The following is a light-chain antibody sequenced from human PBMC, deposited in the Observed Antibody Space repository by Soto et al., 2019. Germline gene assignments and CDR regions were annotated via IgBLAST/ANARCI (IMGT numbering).Light chain of an antibody. CDR3: HQRQYWPPIT. Sequence: VCTQSPAALSLSPGERATLSCRTSLSVSVYLDWYQQKPGQAPRLLISDASNRATGIPARFSGSGSGTDFTLTISSLEPEDFAVYYCHQRQYWPPITFGQGTRLEIK. J-gene: IGKJ5*01. CDR2: DAS. CDR1: LSVSVY. V-gene: IGKV3-11*01.